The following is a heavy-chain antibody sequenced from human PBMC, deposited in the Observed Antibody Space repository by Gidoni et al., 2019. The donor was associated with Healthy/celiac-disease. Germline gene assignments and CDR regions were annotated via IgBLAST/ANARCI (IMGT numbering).Heavy chain of an antibody. D-gene: IGHD4-17*01. CDR2: INHSGST. Sequence: QVQLQQWGAGLLKPSETLSLTCAVYGGSFSGYYWSGIRQPPGKGLEWIGEINHSGSTNYNPSLKSRVTISVDTSKNQFSLKLSSVTAADTAVYYCARGFGDHYWYFDPWGRGTLVTVSS. CDR3: ARGFGDHYWYFDP. J-gene: IGHJ2*01. V-gene: IGHV4-34*01. CDR1: GGSFSGYY.